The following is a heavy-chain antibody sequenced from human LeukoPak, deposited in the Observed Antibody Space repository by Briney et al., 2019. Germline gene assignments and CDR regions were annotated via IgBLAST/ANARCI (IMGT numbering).Heavy chain of an antibody. V-gene: IGHV4-34*01. CDR3: ARAPPYSSGWNGLDY. J-gene: IGHJ4*02. Sequence: SETLSLTCAVYGGSFSGYYWSWIRQPPGKGLEWIGEINHSGSTNYNPSLKSRVTVSVDTSKNQFSLKLSSVTPEDTAVYYCARAPPYSSGWNGLDYWGQGTLVTVSS. CDR1: GGSFSGYY. D-gene: IGHD6-19*01. CDR2: INHSGST.